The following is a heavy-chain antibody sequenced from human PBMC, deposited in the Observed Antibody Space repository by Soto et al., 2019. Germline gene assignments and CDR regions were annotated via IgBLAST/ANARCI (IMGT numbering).Heavy chain of an antibody. CDR1: GLTFTNFA. CDR2: IGGRDGTI. Sequence: GGSLRLSCAASGLTFTNFAMSGVRKAPGKGLEWVSYIGGRDGTILYADSVKGRFAISRDNSKNTLYLQANTLRAEDTAVYYCTRGSYCDTSSCFLPSYYFAMDVWGRGTTVTVSS. CDR3: TRGSYCDTSSCFLPSYYFAMDV. J-gene: IGHJ6*02. V-gene: IGHV3-23*01. D-gene: IGHD2-2*01.